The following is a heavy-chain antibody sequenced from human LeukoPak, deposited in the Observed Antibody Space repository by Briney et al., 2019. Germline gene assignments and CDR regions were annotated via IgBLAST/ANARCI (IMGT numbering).Heavy chain of an antibody. V-gene: IGHV4-39*07. D-gene: IGHD3-10*01. CDR1: GGSIRSSSYN. J-gene: IGHJ6*03. CDR2: MHHTGTT. CDR3: ARGLPGFGAYYYYYMDV. Sequence: SETLSLTCTVSGGSIRSSSYNWGWIRQPPGKGLECIGSMHHTGTTYYNPSLKSRVTISVDTSKNQFSLKLSSVTAADAAVYYCARGLPGFGAYYYYYMDVWGKGTTVTVSS.